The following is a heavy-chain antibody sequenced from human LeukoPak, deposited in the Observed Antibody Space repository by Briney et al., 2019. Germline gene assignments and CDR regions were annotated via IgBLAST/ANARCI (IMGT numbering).Heavy chain of an antibody. D-gene: IGHD3-10*01. J-gene: IGHJ4*02. Sequence: SETLSLTCAVSGGSISSSNWWSWVRQPPGKGLEWIGEIYHSGSTNYNPSLKSRVTISVDKSKNQFSLKLSSVTAADTAVYYCARARDYYGSGTKAVDYWGQGTLVTVSS. CDR3: ARARDYYGSGTKAVDY. CDR1: GGSISSSNW. CDR2: IYHSGST. V-gene: IGHV4-4*02.